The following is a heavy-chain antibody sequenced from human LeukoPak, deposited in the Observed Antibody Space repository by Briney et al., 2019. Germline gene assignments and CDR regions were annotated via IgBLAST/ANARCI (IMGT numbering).Heavy chain of an antibody. J-gene: IGHJ4*02. D-gene: IGHD7-27*01. CDR2: ISDGGSRT. Sequence: GGSLRLSCAASGFSFSSYAVSWVRQAPGKGLEWVSGISDGGSRTYYSDSVKGRFTISRDDSKNTLYLQMNSLRAEDTAVYYCAKVQLGIGVDYWGQGTLVTVSS. V-gene: IGHV3-23*01. CDR3: AKVQLGIGVDY. CDR1: GFSFSSYA.